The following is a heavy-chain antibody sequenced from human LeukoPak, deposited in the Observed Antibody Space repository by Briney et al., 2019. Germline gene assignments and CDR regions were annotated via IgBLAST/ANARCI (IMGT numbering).Heavy chain of an antibody. CDR1: GFTFRSYW. CDR3: AGGSGYLITS. CDR2: IKQDGTEK. J-gene: IGHJ5*02. D-gene: IGHD3-9*01. V-gene: IGHV3-7*01. Sequence: GGSLRLSCAGSGFTFRSYWMNWVRQAPGKGLEWLAIIKQDGTEKHYKGSVEGRLTISRDNAKNSPHLQMNSQRAEDTAVYYCAGGSGYLITSWGQGTLVTVSS.